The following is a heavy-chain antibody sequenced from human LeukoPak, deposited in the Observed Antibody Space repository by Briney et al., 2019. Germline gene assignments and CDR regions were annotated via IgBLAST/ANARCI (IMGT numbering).Heavy chain of an antibody. V-gene: IGHV5-51*01. Sequence: GESLKISCKGSGYSFTSYWIGWVRQMPGKGLEWMGFIYPGDSDTRYSPSFQGQVTISADKSISTAYLQWSSLKASDTAMYYCARLLVRGVIIRAFDIWGHGTMVTVSS. CDR2: IYPGDSDT. J-gene: IGHJ3*02. CDR1: GYSFTSYW. CDR3: ARLLVRGVIIRAFDI. D-gene: IGHD3-10*01.